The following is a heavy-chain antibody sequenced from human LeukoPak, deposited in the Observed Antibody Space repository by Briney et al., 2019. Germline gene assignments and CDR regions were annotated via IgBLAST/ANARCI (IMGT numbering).Heavy chain of an antibody. Sequence: GGSLRLSCAASGFTFSSYDMHWVRQAPGKGLEWVAVIWYDGSNKYYADSVKGRFTISRDNSKNTLYLQMNSLRAEDTAVYYCARDRSGVVTAYNWFDPWGLGTLVTVSS. D-gene: IGHD3-3*01. CDR1: GFTFSSYD. CDR2: IWYDGSNK. V-gene: IGHV3-33*01. CDR3: ARDRSGVVTAYNWFDP. J-gene: IGHJ5*02.